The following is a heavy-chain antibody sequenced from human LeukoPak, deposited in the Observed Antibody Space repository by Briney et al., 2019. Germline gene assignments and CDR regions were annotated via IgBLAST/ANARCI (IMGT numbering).Heavy chain of an antibody. CDR2: IRSKANSYAT. V-gene: IGHV3-73*01. J-gene: IGHJ4*02. Sequence: GGSLRLSCAASGFTFSGSAMHWVRQASGKGLEWVGRIRSKANSYATAYAASVKGRFTISRDDSKNTAYLQMNSLKTEDTAVYYCTRRIRGNSNDYWGQGTLVTVSS. CDR3: TRRIRGNSNDY. CDR1: GFTFSGSA. D-gene: IGHD4-23*01.